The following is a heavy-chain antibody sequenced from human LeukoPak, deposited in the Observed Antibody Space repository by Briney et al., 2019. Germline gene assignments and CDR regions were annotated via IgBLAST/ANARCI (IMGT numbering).Heavy chain of an antibody. CDR3: AKGTTVTTNPNV. CDR1: GFTFSSYA. V-gene: IGHV3-64*01. CDR2: ISSNGGST. Sequence: PGGSLRLSCAASGFTFSSYAMHWVRQAPGKGLEYVSAISSNGGSTYYANSVKGRFTISRDNSKNTLYLQMGSLRAEDMAVYYCAKGTTVTTNPNVWGQGTLVTVSS. J-gene: IGHJ4*02. D-gene: IGHD4-17*01.